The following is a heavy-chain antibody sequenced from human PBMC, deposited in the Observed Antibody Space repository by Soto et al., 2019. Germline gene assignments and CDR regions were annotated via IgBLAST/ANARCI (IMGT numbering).Heavy chain of an antibody. CDR2: IYYSGST. CDR1: GGSISSGDYY. Sequence: SETLSLTCTVSGGSISSGDYYWSWIRQPPGKGLEWIGYIYYSGSTYYNPSLRSRVTISVDTSKNQFSLKLSSVTAADTAVYYCAREDTAMVRPFDYWGQGTLVTVSS. V-gene: IGHV4-30-4*01. J-gene: IGHJ4*02. CDR3: AREDTAMVRPFDY. D-gene: IGHD5-18*01.